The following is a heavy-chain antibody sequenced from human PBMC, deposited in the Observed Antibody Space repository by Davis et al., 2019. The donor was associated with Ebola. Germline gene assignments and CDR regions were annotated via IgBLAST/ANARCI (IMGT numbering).Heavy chain of an antibody. D-gene: IGHD2-2*01. CDR1: GGSIISSSSY. J-gene: IGHJ6*02. CDR2: IYYSGST. Sequence: SETLSLTCTVSGGSIISSSSYWGWIRQPPRKGLEWIGSIYYSGSTYSNPSLKSRVATSVDTSKNQFSLKLSSVTAADTAVYYCARQGYCISTSCYGGDYYGMDVWGQGTTVTVSS. CDR3: ARQGYCISTSCYGGDYYGMDV. V-gene: IGHV4-39*01.